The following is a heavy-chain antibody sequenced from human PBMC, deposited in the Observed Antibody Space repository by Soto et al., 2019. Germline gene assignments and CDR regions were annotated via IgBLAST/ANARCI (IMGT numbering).Heavy chain of an antibody. Sequence: QVQLQESGPGLVKPSGTLSLTCAVSGGSISSSNWWSWVRQPPGKGLEWIGEIYHSGSTNYNPSLKSRVTISXXTXKXXFSLKVSSVTAADTAVYYCASGGGYSSGWYDWFDPWGQGTLVTVSP. V-gene: IGHV4-4*02. J-gene: IGHJ5*02. CDR2: IYHSGST. D-gene: IGHD6-19*01. CDR3: ASGGGYSSGWYDWFDP. CDR1: GGSISSSNW.